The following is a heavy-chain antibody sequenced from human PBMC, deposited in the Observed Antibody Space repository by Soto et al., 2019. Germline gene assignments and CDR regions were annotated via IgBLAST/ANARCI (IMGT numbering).Heavy chain of an antibody. D-gene: IGHD3-10*01. V-gene: IGHV4-59*08. J-gene: IGHJ4*02. Sequence: SETLSLTCTVSGGSISSYYWSWIRQPPGKGLEWIGYIYYSGSTNYNPSLKSRVTISVDTSKNQFSLKLSSVTAADTAVYYCASFGELSYWGQGTLVTVSS. CDR3: ASFGELSY. CDR2: IYYSGST. CDR1: GGSISSYY.